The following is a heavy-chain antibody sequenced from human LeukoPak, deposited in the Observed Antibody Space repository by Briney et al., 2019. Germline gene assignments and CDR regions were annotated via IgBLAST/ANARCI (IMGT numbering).Heavy chain of an antibody. D-gene: IGHD5-18*01. CDR1: GDSITSGVYY. V-gene: IGHV4-61*02. J-gene: IGHJ5*01. CDR2: IYTSGNT. Sequence: SETVSLTCTVSGDSITSGVYYWTWIRQPTGKGLEWIGRIYTSGNTIYNPSLNSRVTISVDTSKNQFSLKLSSVTAADTAVYFCARDTAVADNNWFDFWGQGILVTVSS. CDR3: ARDTAVADNNWFDF.